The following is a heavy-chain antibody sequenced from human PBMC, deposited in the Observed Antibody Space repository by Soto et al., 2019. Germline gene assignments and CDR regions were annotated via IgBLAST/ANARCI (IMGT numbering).Heavy chain of an antibody. J-gene: IGHJ6*02. V-gene: IGHV4-38-2*02. D-gene: IGHD3-10*01. CDR1: GDSVSGGYY. CDR2: VSPIGTP. Sequence: SETLSLTCTVSGDSVSGGYYWSWVRQRPRKGLEWIGYVSPIGTPYYNPSLKSRLTISVDKSKNQFSLKLSSVTAADTAVYYCARFGGGLDVWGQGTTVTVSS. CDR3: ARFGGGLDV.